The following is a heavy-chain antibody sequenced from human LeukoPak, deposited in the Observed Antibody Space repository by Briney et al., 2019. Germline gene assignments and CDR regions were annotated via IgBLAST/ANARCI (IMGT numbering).Heavy chain of an antibody. V-gene: IGHV1-69*13. Sequence: ASVKVSCKASGGTFSSYAISWVRQAPGQGLEWMGGIIPIFGTANYAQKFQGRVTITADESTSTAYMELSSLRSEDTAVYYCARSDIGYCSSTSCRPVGFSYYYYMDVWGKGTTVTVSS. CDR2: IIPIFGTA. J-gene: IGHJ6*03. CDR1: GGTFSSYA. D-gene: IGHD2-2*01. CDR3: ARSDIGYCSSTSCRPVGFSYYYYMDV.